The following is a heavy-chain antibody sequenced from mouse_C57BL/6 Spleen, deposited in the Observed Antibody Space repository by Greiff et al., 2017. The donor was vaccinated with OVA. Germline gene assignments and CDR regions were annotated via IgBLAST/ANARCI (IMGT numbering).Heavy chain of an antibody. CDR1: GYAFSSYW. V-gene: IGHV1-80*01. CDR2: IYPGDGDT. D-gene: IGHD2-1*01. CDR3: AYYGKGDWYFDV. J-gene: IGHJ1*03. Sequence: VKLQESGAELVKPGASVKISCKASGYAFSSYWMNWVKQRPGKGLEWIGQIYPGDGDTNYNGKFKGKATLTADKSSSTAYMQLSSLTSEDSAVYFCAYYGKGDWYFDVWGTGTTVTVSS.